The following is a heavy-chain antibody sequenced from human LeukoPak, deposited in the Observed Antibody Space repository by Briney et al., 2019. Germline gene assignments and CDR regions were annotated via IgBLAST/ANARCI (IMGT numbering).Heavy chain of an antibody. CDR1: GFTFSSYW. Sequence: GGSLRLSCAASGFTFSSYWMSWVRQAPGKGLEWVANIKQDGSEKYYVDSVKGRFTISRDNAQNSLYLQMNRLGVEDTAVYYYARDAGYGYDRFDYWGQGTQVTVSS. CDR3: ARDAGYGYDRFDY. CDR2: IKQDGSEK. J-gene: IGHJ4*02. V-gene: IGHV3-7*01. D-gene: IGHD5-18*01.